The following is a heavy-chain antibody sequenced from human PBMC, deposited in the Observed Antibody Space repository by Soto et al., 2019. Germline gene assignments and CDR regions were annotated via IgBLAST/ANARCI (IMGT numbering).Heavy chain of an antibody. Sequence: SETLSLTCTVSGAFISGYYWSWIRQPAGKGLEWIGRIYTSGSTKYSPSLKSRATMSVDTSKKQFSLKLNSVTAADTAVYYCARESTVAGTDNWFDSWGQGTLVTVSS. CDR1: GAFISGYY. CDR3: ARESTVAGTDNWFDS. V-gene: IGHV4-4*07. CDR2: IYTSGST. J-gene: IGHJ5*01. D-gene: IGHD6-13*01.